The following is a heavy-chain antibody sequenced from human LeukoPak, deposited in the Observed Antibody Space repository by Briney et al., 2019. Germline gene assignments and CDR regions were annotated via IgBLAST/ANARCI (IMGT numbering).Heavy chain of an antibody. J-gene: IGHJ5*02. CDR1: GGSISSGGYS. D-gene: IGHD4-17*01. Sequence: PSETLSLTCAVSGGSISSGGYSWSWIRQPPGKGLEWIGYIYHSGSTYYNPSLKSRVTISVDRSRNQFSLKLSSVTAADTAVYYCARNSYDYGDYGGGWFDPWGQGTLVTVSS. CDR3: ARNSYDYGDYGGGWFDP. V-gene: IGHV4-30-2*01. CDR2: IYHSGST.